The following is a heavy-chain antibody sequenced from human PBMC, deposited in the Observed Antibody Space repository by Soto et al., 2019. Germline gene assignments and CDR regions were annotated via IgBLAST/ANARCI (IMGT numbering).Heavy chain of an antibody. CDR1: GYSFTSYW. CDR2: IDPSDSYT. Sequence: GESLKISCKGSGYSFTSYWISWVRQMPGKGLEWMGRIDPSDSYTNYSPSFQGHVTISADKSISTAYLQWSSLKASDTAMYYCAAIPMYGSGSYSPWRYWGQGTLVTISS. D-gene: IGHD3-10*01. V-gene: IGHV5-10-1*01. J-gene: IGHJ4*02. CDR3: AAIPMYGSGSYSPWRY.